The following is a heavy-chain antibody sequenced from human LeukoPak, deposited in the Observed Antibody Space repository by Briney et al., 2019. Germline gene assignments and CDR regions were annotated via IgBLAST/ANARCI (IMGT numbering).Heavy chain of an antibody. D-gene: IGHD3-10*01. CDR3: ARTPHYYGSESSQRNSYYYYMDV. CDR2: ISALIGKS. Sequence: VASVTVSCQASKYTSTSFGISWVRQADGRWLEWMGWISALIGKSNYSHKFQGRVTMTTDTSTSTAYMELRSLRSDDTAVYYCARTPHYYGSESSQRNSYYYYMDVWGKGTTVTVSS. J-gene: IGHJ6*03. CDR1: KYTSTSFG. V-gene: IGHV1-18*01.